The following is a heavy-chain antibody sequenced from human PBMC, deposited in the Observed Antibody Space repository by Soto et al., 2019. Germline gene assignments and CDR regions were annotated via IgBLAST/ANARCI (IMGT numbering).Heavy chain of an antibody. CDR3: AHRPNDYIWGSYRGDAFDI. CDR2: IYWDDDK. CDR1: GFSLSTSGVG. Sequence: QITLKESGPTLVKPTQTLTLTCTFSGFSLSTSGVGVGWIRQPPGKALEWLALIYWDDDKRYSPSLESRPTITKDTSKNQVVLTMTNMDPVDTATYYCAHRPNDYIWGSYRGDAFDIWGQGTMVTVSS. J-gene: IGHJ3*02. V-gene: IGHV2-5*02. D-gene: IGHD3-16*02.